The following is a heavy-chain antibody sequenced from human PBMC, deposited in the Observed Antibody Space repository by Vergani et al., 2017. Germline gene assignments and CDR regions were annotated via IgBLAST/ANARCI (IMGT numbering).Heavy chain of an antibody. CDR1: GYSFNNYA. CDR3: ARAKRGRLAVGATDS. D-gene: IGHD6-19*01. Sequence: QEQLVQSGSELKKPGASVKVSCKASGYSFNNYAIHWVRQAPGQGLECMGWINPTTGNPTYARAFTGRFVFSLDTSVSTAYLQIGRLKAEDTAVYFCARAKRGRLAVGATDSWGQGTLLTVSS. V-gene: IGHV7-4-1*01. J-gene: IGHJ4*02. CDR2: INPTTGNP.